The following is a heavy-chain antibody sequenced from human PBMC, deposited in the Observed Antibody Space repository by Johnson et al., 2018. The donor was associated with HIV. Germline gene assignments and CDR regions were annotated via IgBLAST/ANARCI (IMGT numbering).Heavy chain of an antibody. CDR1: GFTFSTYW. D-gene: IGHD3-9*01. V-gene: IGHV3-7*03. J-gene: IGHJ3*02. CDR3: TRRVTRDYDMLTAYSKGDDAFDI. CDR2: IQLDGSDE. Sequence: EVQLVESGGGLVQPGGSLRLSCAASGFTFSTYWMRWVRQAPGKGLEWVAIIQLDGSDEYWVDSVKGRSTISSDNSKNSLYLQMNSLKSEDAAVYYCTRRVTRDYDMLTAYSKGDDAFDIWGQGTMVTVSS.